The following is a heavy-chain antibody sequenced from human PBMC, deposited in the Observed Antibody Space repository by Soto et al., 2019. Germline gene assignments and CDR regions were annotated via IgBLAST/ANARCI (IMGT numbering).Heavy chain of an antibody. D-gene: IGHD3-22*01. CDR3: ASGGYYYDTSGSDY. CDR1: GFTFNMYW. J-gene: IGHJ4*02. Sequence: PGGFLRLSCLASGFTFNMYWMHWVRQAPGKGLVWVSRINNDGSTTTYADSVKGRFTISRENAKNTVYLQMSSLRAEDTAVYFCASGGYYYDTSGSDYWGQGTLVTVSS. CDR2: INNDGSTT. V-gene: IGHV3-74*01.